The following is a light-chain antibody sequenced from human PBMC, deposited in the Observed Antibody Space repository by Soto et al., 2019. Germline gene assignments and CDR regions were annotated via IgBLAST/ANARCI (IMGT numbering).Light chain of an antibody. Sequence: QSALTQPRSVSGSPGQSVTISCTGTSSDVGGYNYVSWYQQHPGKAPKLMIYDVSKQPSGVPDRFSGSKSGNTASLTISGLRAEDEADYYCCSYAGSYTLGVFGTGTKSPS. V-gene: IGLV2-11*01. CDR2: DVS. CDR1: SSDVGGYNY. CDR3: CSYAGSYTLGV. J-gene: IGLJ1*01.